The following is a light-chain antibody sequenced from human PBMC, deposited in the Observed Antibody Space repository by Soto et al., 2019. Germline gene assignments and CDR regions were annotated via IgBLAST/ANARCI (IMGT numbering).Light chain of an antibody. Sequence: SSELTQPPSVSVSPGQTASITCSGDKLGDKFAFWYQQKPGQSPVLVIYQHTKRPSGIPERFSGSISGNTATLTISGTQAMDEADYYCQAWDSSTYVVFGGGTKLTVL. V-gene: IGLV3-1*01. CDR3: QAWDSSTYVV. J-gene: IGLJ2*01. CDR1: KLGDKF. CDR2: QHT.